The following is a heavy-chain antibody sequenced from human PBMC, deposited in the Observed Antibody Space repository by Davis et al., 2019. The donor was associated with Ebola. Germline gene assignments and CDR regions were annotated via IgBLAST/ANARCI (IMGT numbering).Heavy chain of an antibody. CDR2: NYYSGST. D-gene: IGHD3-3*01. CDR3: AGTGIFGFDY. Sequence: MPSETLSLTCTVSGGSISSSSYYWGWIRQPPGKGLEWIGSNYYSGSTYYNPSLKSRVTISVDTSKNQFSLKLSSVTAADTAVYYCAGTGIFGFDYWGQGTLVTVSS. CDR1: GGSISSSSYY. V-gene: IGHV4-39*01. J-gene: IGHJ4*02.